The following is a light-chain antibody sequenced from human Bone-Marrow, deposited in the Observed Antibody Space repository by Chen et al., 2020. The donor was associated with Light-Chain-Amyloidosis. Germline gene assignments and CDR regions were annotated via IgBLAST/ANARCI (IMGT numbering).Light chain of an antibody. CDR1: SSDVGGDNH. CDR3: SSYTITNTLV. J-gene: IGLJ1*01. CDR2: EVT. V-gene: IGLV2-14*01. Sequence: QSALTQPDSVSGSPGQSITISCTGTSSDVGGDNHVSWYQQHPDTAPKLMIYEVTNRPSWVPDRFSGSKSDNTASLTISGLQTEDEADYFCSSYTITNTLVFGSGTRVTVL.